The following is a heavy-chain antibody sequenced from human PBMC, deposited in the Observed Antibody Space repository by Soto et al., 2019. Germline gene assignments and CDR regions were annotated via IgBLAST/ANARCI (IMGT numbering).Heavy chain of an antibody. D-gene: IGHD4-17*01. J-gene: IGHJ6*03. V-gene: IGHV1-18*01. CDR2: ISAYNGNT. CDR3: ARPVTTSNYYYYYMDV. Sequence: ASVKVSCKASGYTFTSYGISWVRQAPGQGLEWMGWISAYNGNTSYAQKLQGRVTMTTDTSTSTAYMELRSLRSDDTAVYYCARPVTTSNYYYYYMDVWGKGTTVTVSS. CDR1: GYTFTSYG.